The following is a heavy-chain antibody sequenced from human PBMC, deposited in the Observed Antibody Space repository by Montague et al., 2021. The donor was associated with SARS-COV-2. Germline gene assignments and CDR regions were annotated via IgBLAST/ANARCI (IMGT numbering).Heavy chain of an antibody. CDR2: ISHDGSNK. Sequence: SLRLSCAASGFTFSSYAMHWVRQAPGKGLEWVAVISHDGSNKYYADSVKGRFTISRDNSKNTLYLQMNSLRAEDTAVYYCARGTGISSGWFDYWGQGTLVTVSS. J-gene: IGHJ4*02. V-gene: IGHV3-30-3*01. CDR1: GFTFSSYA. CDR3: ARGTGISSGWFDY. D-gene: IGHD6-19*01.